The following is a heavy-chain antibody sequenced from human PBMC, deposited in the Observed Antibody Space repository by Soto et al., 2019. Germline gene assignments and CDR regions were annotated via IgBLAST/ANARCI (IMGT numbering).Heavy chain of an antibody. J-gene: IGHJ1*01. CDR1: GGSLSGYD. CDR2: INHSGST. CDR3: ARGEYGDYDEYFQH. Sequence: PSETMSLTRAAYGGSLSGYDWSWICQPPGKGLEWIGEINHSGSTNYNPSLKSRVTISVDTSKNQFSLKLSSVTAADTAVYYCARGEYGDYDEYFQHWGQGTLVTVSS. V-gene: IGHV4-34*01. D-gene: IGHD4-17*01.